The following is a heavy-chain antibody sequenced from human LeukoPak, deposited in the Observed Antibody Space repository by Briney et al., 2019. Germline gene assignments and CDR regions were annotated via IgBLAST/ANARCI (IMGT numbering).Heavy chain of an antibody. CDR3: AGDLFSDAFDI. V-gene: IGHV4-31*03. Sequence: SETLSLTCTVSGVSISSGGYYWSWIRQHPGKGLEWIGYIYYSGSTYYNPSLKSRVTISVDTSKNQFSLKLSSVTAADTAVYYCAGDLFSDAFDIWGQGTMVTVSS. J-gene: IGHJ3*02. D-gene: IGHD3-9*01. CDR1: GVSISSGGYY. CDR2: IYYSGST.